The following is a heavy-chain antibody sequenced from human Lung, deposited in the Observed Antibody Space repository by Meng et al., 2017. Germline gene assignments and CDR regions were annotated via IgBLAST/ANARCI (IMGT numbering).Heavy chain of an antibody. J-gene: IGHJ2*01. CDR1: VGSVRSMYPS. Sequence: MSPQACVRPAHASVGSVRSMYPSWSWHLHPPGKGLECIGDLYNRGSTYYNPPLKSRITISVDTSKNHFSLKLSSLTAADTAVYYCARGQKGYFDLWGRGTLVTVSS. V-gene: IGHV4-30-4*01. CDR2: LYNRGST. CDR3: ARGQKGYFDL.